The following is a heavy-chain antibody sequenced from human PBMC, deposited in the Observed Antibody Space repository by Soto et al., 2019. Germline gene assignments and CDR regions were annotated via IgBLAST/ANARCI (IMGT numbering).Heavy chain of an antibody. Sequence: GASVKVSCKTSGGTFSNDIITWVRHAPGQGLEWMGRIIPIFGTANYAQKFQGRVTITADESTSTAYMELSSLRSEDTAVYYCARDVAAADYWGQGTLVTVSS. CDR1: GGTFSNDI. J-gene: IGHJ4*02. CDR2: IIPIFGTA. CDR3: ARDVAAADY. D-gene: IGHD6-13*01. V-gene: IGHV1-69*13.